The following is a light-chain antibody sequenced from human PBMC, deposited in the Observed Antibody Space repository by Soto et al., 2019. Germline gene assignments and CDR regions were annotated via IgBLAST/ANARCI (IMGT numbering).Light chain of an antibody. CDR2: GAS. Sequence: EIVMTQSPATLSVSPGERATLSCRASQSVSSSLAWYQKKPGQAPRLLIYGASTRAPGIPDRFSGSGSGTEFTLTISSLQSEDFEVYYCQQYNNWWTFGQGTRVEIK. V-gene: IGKV3-15*01. CDR3: QQYNNWWT. CDR1: QSVSSS. J-gene: IGKJ1*01.